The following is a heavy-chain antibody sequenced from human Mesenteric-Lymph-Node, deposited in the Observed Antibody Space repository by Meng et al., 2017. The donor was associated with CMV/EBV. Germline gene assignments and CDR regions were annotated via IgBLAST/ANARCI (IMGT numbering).Heavy chain of an antibody. J-gene: IGHJ5*02. V-gene: IGHV4-38-2*02. Sequence: SETLSLTCTVSGYSISSGYYWGWIRQPPGKGLEWIGSIYHGGSTYYNPSLKSRVTISVDTSKNQFSLKLSSVTAADTAVYYCARSHPYCSSTSCYPNWFDPWGQGTLVTVSS. CDR1: GYSISSGYY. CDR2: IYHGGST. CDR3: ARSHPYCSSTSCYPNWFDP. D-gene: IGHD2-2*01.